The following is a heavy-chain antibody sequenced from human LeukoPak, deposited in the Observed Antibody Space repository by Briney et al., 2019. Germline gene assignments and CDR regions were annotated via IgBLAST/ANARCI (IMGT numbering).Heavy chain of an antibody. CDR2: IHGSGGST. J-gene: IGHJ4*02. Sequence: GGSLRLSCAASGFTFSSYAMSWVRQAPGKGLEWVSGIHGSGGSTYYADSVKGRFTISKHNSKNTVYLEMNSLRAEHTALYYCAKDRSLWFGELQNWGRGTLVTVSS. CDR1: GFTFSSYA. V-gene: IGHV3-23*01. CDR3: AKDRSLWFGELQN. D-gene: IGHD3-10*01.